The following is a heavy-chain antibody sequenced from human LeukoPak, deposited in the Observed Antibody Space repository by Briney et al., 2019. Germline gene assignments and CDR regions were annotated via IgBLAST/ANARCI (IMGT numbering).Heavy chain of an antibody. CDR2: ITISGSGT. Sequence: AGSLRLSCAASGFDFNSFSMSWVRQAPGMGVDWLSAITISGSGTYYADSVKGRFTISRDNSNNTLYLQMNSLRAEDTAIYYCAKGFYGSGSSYFDNWGHGTLVSVSS. CDR1: GFDFNSFS. J-gene: IGHJ4*01. D-gene: IGHD3-10*01. CDR3: AKGFYGSGSSYFDN. V-gene: IGHV3-23*05.